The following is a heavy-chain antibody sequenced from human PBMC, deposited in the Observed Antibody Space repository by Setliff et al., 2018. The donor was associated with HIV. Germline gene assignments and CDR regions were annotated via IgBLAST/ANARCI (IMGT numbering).Heavy chain of an antibody. CDR2: IIPILGVA. CDR1: RSTFNSHT. J-gene: IGHJ4*02. CDR3: ASAYYYDSSDGHGAFDY. Sequence: SVKVSCKASRSTFNSHTINWVRQAPGQGLDWMGRIIPILGVANFAQKFQGRVTITADKSTSTAYMELSSLRSEDTALYYCASAYYYDSSDGHGAFDYWGQGTLVTVSS. V-gene: IGHV1-69*02. D-gene: IGHD3-22*01.